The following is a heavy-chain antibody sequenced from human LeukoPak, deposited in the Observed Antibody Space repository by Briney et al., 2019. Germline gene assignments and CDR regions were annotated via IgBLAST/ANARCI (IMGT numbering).Heavy chain of an antibody. J-gene: IGHJ4*02. D-gene: IGHD3-22*01. CDR1: GGSISIYY. Sequence: PSETLSLTCTVSGGSISIYYWSWIRQTPGKGLEWIGNIYYSGSTNYNPSLKSRVTISVDTSKNQFSLKLSSVTAADTAVYYCARDYGSGGYHLIDYWGQGTLVTVSS. CDR2: IYYSGST. CDR3: ARDYGSGGYHLIDY. V-gene: IGHV4-59*01.